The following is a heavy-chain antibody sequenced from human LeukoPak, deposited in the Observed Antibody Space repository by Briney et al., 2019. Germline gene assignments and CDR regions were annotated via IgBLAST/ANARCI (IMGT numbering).Heavy chain of an antibody. CDR2: ISSSGSTI. D-gene: IGHD4-23*01. J-gene: IGHJ4*02. CDR1: GFTFSDYY. CDR3: AKGQSDYGGNSQGLDY. Sequence: GGSLRLSCAASGFTFSDYYMSWIRQAPGKGLEWVSYISSSGSTIYYADSVRGRFTISRDNSKNTLYLQMNSLRAEDMALYYCAKGQSDYGGNSQGLDYWGQGTLVTVSS. V-gene: IGHV3-11*01.